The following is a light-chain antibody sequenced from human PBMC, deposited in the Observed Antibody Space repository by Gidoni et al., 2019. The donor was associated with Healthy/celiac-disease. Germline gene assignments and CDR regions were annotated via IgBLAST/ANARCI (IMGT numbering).Light chain of an antibody. J-gene: IGKJ2*02. CDR2: DAS. CDR3: RQRSNWPPWT. CDR1: QRVSSY. Sequence: QPSAPGESATLTCRPRQRVSSYLAWYQHKPRQAPPLLIYDASTSSTGIPAWFSGSGSATAFIPPIISLVPADFAVYYCRQRSNWPPWTFGQGTKLEIK. V-gene: IGKV3-11*01.